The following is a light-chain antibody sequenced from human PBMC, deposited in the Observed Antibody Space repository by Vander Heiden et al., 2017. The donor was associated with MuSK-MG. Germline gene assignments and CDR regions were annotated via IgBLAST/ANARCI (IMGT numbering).Light chain of an antibody. Sequence: QSVLTQPPSVSGAPGQRVTISCTGSSSNIGDGYDVQWYQQLQGPAPKPLCYGNTIRPSGVPDRFSGSKSGTSASLSITGLQAEDEAVYYCQAYDSSLSGLYVFGTGTKVTVL. CDR3: QAYDSSLSGLYV. J-gene: IGLJ1*01. V-gene: IGLV1-40*01. CDR2: GNT. CDR1: SSNIGDGYD.